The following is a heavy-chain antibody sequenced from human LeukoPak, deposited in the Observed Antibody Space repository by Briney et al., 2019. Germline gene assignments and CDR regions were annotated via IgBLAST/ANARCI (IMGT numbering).Heavy chain of an antibody. CDR2: INTDGSIT. CDR1: GXTFSSYW. V-gene: IGHV3-74*01. CDR3: ARDKD. Sequence: GGSLRLSCAASGXTFSSYWMHWVRQAPGKGLVWVSHINTDGSITNYADSVKGRFTISRDNAKNTLYLQMNSLRAEDTALYYCARDKDWGQGTLVTVSS. J-gene: IGHJ4*02.